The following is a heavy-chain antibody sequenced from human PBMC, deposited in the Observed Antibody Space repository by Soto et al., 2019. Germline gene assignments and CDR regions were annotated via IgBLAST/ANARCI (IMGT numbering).Heavy chain of an antibody. Sequence: QVQLVQSGAEVKKPGASVKVSCKTSGYTFTSYGVTWVRQAPGQGRGWVGWISGYNGDTNYAQQLQGRVTMTTDTSAATAYMELRGLRSDDTAIYYCARGHFDYGGQGTLVTVSS. J-gene: IGHJ4*02. CDR3: ARGHFDY. V-gene: IGHV1-18*04. CDR2: ISGYNGDT. CDR1: GYTFTSYG.